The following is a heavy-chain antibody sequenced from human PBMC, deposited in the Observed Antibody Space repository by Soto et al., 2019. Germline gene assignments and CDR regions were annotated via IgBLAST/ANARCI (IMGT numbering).Heavy chain of an antibody. CDR3: ARDPSGHPPLYRLDP. V-gene: IGHV4-59*01. CDR1: ADAISNYF. Sequence: PSRRYTFSADAISNYFWHWIRLPRLKGLELIGYIYYTGDTNYNPSLKSRVTISLDTSKNQFSLKLSSVTAADTAVYYCARDPSGHPPLYRLDPWGQGTMVTGSS. J-gene: IGHJ5*02. CDR2: IYYTGDT. D-gene: IGHD5-12*01.